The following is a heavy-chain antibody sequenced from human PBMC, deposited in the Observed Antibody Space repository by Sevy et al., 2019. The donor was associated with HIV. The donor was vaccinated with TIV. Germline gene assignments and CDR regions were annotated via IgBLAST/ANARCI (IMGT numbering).Heavy chain of an antibody. CDR2: ISYDGSNK. CDR3: AREGNQWVGTTGYFDY. D-gene: IGHD1-26*01. Sequence: GGSLRLSCAASGFTFSTYAMHWVRQAPGKGLEWVAVISYDGSNKYYADSVKGRFTISRDNSKNTLYLQMHSLRPEDTAVYYCAREGNQWVGTTGYFDYWGQGTLVTVSS. V-gene: IGHV3-30-3*01. CDR1: GFTFSTYA. J-gene: IGHJ4*02.